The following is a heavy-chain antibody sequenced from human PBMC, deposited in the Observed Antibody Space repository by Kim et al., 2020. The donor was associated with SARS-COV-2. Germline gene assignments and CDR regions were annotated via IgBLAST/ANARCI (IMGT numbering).Heavy chain of an antibody. CDR2: ISSSSSYI. CDR1: GFTFSNYN. D-gene: IGHD2-2*01. Sequence: GGSLRLSCAASGFTFSNYNMNWVRQAPGKGLEWVSSISSSSSYIFYADSVKGRFTISRDNAKNSLYLQMNSLRAEDTAVYYCARVLDGASCYLYWGQGTLVTVSS. J-gene: IGHJ4*02. CDR3: ARVLDGASCYLY. V-gene: IGHV3-21*01.